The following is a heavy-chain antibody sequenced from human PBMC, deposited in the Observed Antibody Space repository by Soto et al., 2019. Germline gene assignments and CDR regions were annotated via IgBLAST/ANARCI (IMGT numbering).Heavy chain of an antibody. CDR1: GGSISRGGYY. Sequence: SETLSLTCTVSGGSISRGGYYWSWIRQHPGKGLEWIGYIYYSGSTYYNPSLKSRVTISVDTSANQFSLRVRSVTAADTAVYYCARIRGLGEVSPYFDRWGQGALVTVSS. D-gene: IGHD3-16*01. CDR2: IYYSGST. V-gene: IGHV4-31*03. J-gene: IGHJ4*02. CDR3: ARIRGLGEVSPYFDR.